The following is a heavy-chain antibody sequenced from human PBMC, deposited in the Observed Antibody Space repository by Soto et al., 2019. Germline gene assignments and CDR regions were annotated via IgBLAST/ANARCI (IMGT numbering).Heavy chain of an antibody. CDR2: IKSKTDGGTT. J-gene: IGHJ6*02. CDR3: TTVLLFRFLEWLLPPYYYYGMDV. Sequence: PGGSLRLSCAASGVTFSNAWMNWVRQAPGKGLEWVGRIKSKTDGGTTDYAAPVKGRFTISRDDSKNTLYLQMNSLKTEDTAVYYCTTVLLFRFLEWLLPPYYYYGMDVWGQGTTVTVPS. D-gene: IGHD3-3*01. CDR1: GVTFSNAW. V-gene: IGHV3-15*07.